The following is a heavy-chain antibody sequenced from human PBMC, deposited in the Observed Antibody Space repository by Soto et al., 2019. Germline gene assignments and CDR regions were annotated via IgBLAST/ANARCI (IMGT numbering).Heavy chain of an antibody. CDR1: GFTFSSYA. Sequence: EVQLLESGGGLVQPGGSLRLSCAASGFTFSSYAMSWVRQAPGKGLEWVSAISGSGGSTYYADSVKGRFTISRDNSKNTLYLQTNSLRAEDTAVYYCAKDSFRGWYYFDYWGQGTLVTVSS. J-gene: IGHJ4*02. D-gene: IGHD6-19*01. CDR3: AKDSFRGWYYFDY. V-gene: IGHV3-23*01. CDR2: ISGSGGST.